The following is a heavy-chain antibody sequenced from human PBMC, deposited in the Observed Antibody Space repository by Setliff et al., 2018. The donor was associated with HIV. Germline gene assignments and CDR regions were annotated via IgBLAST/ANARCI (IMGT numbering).Heavy chain of an antibody. CDR1: GGSVGSGSYY. CDR2: IYYSGST. J-gene: IGHJ4*02. V-gene: IGHV4-61*01. CDR3: VSQYGSGSYLNY. Sequence: SETLSLTCSVSGGSVGSGSYYWSWIRQSPGKGLEWLGYIYYSGSTTYNPSLRSRVTISIDTSKNQFSLNLRSVTAADTAVYFCVSQYGSGSYLNYWSQGTLVTVSS. D-gene: IGHD3-10*01.